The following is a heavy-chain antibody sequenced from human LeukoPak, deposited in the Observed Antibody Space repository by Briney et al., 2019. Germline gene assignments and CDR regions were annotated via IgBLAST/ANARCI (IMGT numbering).Heavy chain of an antibody. D-gene: IGHD6-13*01. CDR2: ISGSSSTI. V-gene: IGHV3-48*01. Sequence: GGSLRLSCAASGFTFSSYGMHWVRQAPGKGLEWVSYISGSSSTIYYADSLKGRFTISRDNAKNSLYLQMNSLRAEDTAVYYCARDTYSRLDYWGQGTLVTVSS. J-gene: IGHJ4*02. CDR3: ARDTYSRLDY. CDR1: GFTFSSYG.